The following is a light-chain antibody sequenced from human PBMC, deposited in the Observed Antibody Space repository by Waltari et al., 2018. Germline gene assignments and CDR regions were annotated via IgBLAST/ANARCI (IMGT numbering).Light chain of an antibody. Sequence: DIQMTQSPSTLSASVGETVILTCRASQSIYKWLAWYQQKPGKVPKRLIWKASNLQSGVPSRFSGSGSGTDFSLTISSVQPDDFATYYCQQDTTYPETFGQGTKVEIK. CDR1: QSIYKW. CDR2: KAS. J-gene: IGKJ1*01. V-gene: IGKV1-5*03. CDR3: QQDTTYPET.